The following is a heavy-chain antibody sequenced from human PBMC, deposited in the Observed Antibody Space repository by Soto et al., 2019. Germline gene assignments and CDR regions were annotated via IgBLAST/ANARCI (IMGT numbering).Heavy chain of an antibody. CDR1: GGSISSGDYY. J-gene: IGHJ3*02. D-gene: IGHD2-8*01. CDR2: IYYSGIT. CDR3: ASDRCTNGVCYKGHAFDI. Sequence: QVQLQESGPGLVKPSQTLSLTCTVSGGSISSGDYYWSWIRQPPGKGLEWIGYIYYSGITYYNPSLKSRVTISVDTSKNQFSLKLSSVTAADTAVYYCASDRCTNGVCYKGHAFDIWGQGTMVTVSS. V-gene: IGHV4-30-4*01.